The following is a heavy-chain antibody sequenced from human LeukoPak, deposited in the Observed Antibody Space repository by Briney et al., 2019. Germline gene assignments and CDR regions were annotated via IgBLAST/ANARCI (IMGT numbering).Heavy chain of an antibody. CDR3: ARDYEGNWNDAQFDY. D-gene: IGHD1-1*01. Sequence: GGSLRLSCAASGFTFSSYAMSWVRQAPGKGLEWVSAISGSGGSTYYADSVNGRFTISRDNAKNSLYLQMNSLRAEDTAVYYCARDYEGNWNDAQFDYWGQGTLVTVSS. J-gene: IGHJ4*02. V-gene: IGHV3-23*01. CDR2: ISGSGGST. CDR1: GFTFSSYA.